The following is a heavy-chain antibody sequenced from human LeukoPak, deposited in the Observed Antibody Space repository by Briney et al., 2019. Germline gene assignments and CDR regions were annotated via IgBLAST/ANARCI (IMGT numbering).Heavy chain of an antibody. CDR2: ISYDGNSK. CDR1: GFTFSSYG. J-gene: IGHJ4*02. V-gene: IGHV3-30*18. D-gene: IGHD2-2*01. Sequence: GGSLRLSCAASGFTFSSYGMHWVRQAPGKGLEWVAVISYDGNSKYYVDSVEGRFTISRDNSKNTLYLQTNSLRAEDTAVYYCAKGYCSSTSCYPEAPSDYWGQGTLVTVSS. CDR3: AKGYCSSTSCYPEAPSDY.